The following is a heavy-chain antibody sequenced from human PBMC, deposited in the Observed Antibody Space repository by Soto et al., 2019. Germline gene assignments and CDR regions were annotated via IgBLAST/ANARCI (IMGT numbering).Heavy chain of an antibody. CDR1: GFTISSNY. D-gene: IGHD3-9*01. J-gene: IGHJ4*02. Sequence: GGSLRLSCAASGFTISSNYMSWVRQAPGKGLEWVSVIYSGGNTYYADSVKGRFTISRDNSKNTLYLQMNSLRAEDTAVYYCATLTKHDILTGYYPCWGQGTLVTV. CDR2: IYSGGNT. CDR3: ATLTKHDILTGYYPC. V-gene: IGHV3-66*01.